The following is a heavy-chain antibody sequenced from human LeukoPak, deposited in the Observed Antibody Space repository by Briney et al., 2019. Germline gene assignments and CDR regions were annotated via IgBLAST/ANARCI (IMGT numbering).Heavy chain of an antibody. CDR3: AIRGLRGRIDY. J-gene: IGHJ4*02. Sequence: SSETLSLTCAVYGGSFSGYYWSWIRQPPGKGLEWIGEINHSGSTNCNPSLKSRVTISVDTSKNQFSLKLSSVTAADTAVYYCAIRGLRGRIDYWGQGTLVTVSS. CDR2: INHSGST. V-gene: IGHV4-34*01. CDR1: GGSFSGYY.